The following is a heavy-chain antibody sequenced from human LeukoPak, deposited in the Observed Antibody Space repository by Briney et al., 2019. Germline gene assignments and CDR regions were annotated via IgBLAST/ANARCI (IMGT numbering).Heavy chain of an antibody. Sequence: PSETLSLTCAVSGDSMTSNNWWSWVRQPPGKGLEWIGEINHSGSTNYNPSLKSRVTISVDTSKNQFSLKLSSVTAADTAVYYCARDVNYFDYWGQGTLVTVSS. J-gene: IGHJ4*02. V-gene: IGHV4-4*02. CDR1: GDSMTSNNW. CDR3: ARDVNYFDY. CDR2: INHSGST.